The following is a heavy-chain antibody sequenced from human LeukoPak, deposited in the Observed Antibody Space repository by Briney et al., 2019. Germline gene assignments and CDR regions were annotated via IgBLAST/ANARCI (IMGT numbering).Heavy chain of an antibody. V-gene: IGHV3-30*04. CDR1: GFTFGSYS. CDR2: ISYDGRNT. Sequence: GGPLRLSCAAAGFTFGSYSMHWVRKAPDKVLEWVAVISYDGRNTYYAKPVKDAFTISRDDSKNTLYLQMNSLRADDTAVYYCARNSVTTGHYSDYWGQGTLVSVSS. J-gene: IGHJ4*02. D-gene: IGHD4-17*01. CDR3: ARNSVTTGHYSDY.